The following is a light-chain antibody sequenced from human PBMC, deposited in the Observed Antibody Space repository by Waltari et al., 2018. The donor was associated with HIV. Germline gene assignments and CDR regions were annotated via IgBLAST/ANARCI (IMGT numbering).Light chain of an antibody. J-gene: IGKJ2*01. Sequence: IRMTQSPSTLSASVGDRVTITCRASQNINSWLAWYQQRPGKAPRLLIFKASTLEQGVPSRFSGGGSETEFTLTIDGLQPDDFGTYYCQQYNIDFYTFGQGT. V-gene: IGKV1-5*03. CDR3: QQYNIDFYT. CDR2: KAS. CDR1: QNINSW.